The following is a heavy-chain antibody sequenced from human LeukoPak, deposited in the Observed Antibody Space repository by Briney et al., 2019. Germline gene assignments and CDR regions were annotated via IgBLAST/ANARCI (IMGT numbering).Heavy chain of an antibody. V-gene: IGHV1-69*05. J-gene: IGHJ6*03. D-gene: IGHD2-2*01. CDR2: IIPIFGTA. CDR1: GGTFSSYA. Sequence: GASVKVSCKASGGTFSSYAISWVRQAPGQGLEWMGGIIPIFGTANYAQKFKGRVTITTDESTSTAYMELSSLRSEDTAVYYCARSKYQLLYYYMDVWGKETTVTVSS. CDR3: ARSKYQLLYYYMDV.